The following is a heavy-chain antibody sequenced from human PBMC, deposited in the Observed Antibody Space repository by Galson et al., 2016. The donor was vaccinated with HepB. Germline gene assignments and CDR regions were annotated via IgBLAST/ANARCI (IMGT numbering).Heavy chain of an antibody. Sequence: PALVKPTQTLTLTCTFSGFSLSTSGVAVGWIRQPPGKALEWLTLIYWDDAKRYSPSLNNRLTITKDTSKNQVVLTMTNVDPVDTATYYCAHKKGAARRVRGFDFWGQGTLVTVSS. CDR1: GFSLSTSGVA. CDR2: IYWDDAK. D-gene: IGHD6-6*01. J-gene: IGHJ4*02. CDR3: AHKKGAARRVRGFDF. V-gene: IGHV2-5*02.